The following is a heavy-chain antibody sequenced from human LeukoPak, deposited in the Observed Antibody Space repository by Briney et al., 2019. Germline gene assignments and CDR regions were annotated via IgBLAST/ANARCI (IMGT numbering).Heavy chain of an antibody. V-gene: IGHV7-4-1*02. CDR2: INTNTGNP. CDR1: GYTFTSYA. J-gene: IGHJ3*02. CDR3: ARVRGIAVAGTDSITNALDI. Sequence: GASVKVSCKASGYTFTSYAINWVRQAPGQGLEWMGWINTNTGNPTFAQGFTGRFVFSLDTSVSTAYLQISSLKAEDTAVYYCARVRGIAVAGTDSITNALDIWGQGTMVTVSS. D-gene: IGHD6-19*01.